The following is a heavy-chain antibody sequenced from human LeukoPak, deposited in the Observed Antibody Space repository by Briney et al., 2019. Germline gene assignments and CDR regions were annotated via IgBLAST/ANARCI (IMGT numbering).Heavy chain of an antibody. J-gene: IGHJ4*02. D-gene: IGHD4-23*01. CDR1: GGSISSYY. CDR3: AREDFGGNSF. CDR2: IYYSGGT. V-gene: IGHV4-59*01. Sequence: SETLSLTCTVSGGSISSYYWSWIRQPPGQGLEWIGYIYYSGGTNYSPSLKSRVTISIDTSKNQFSLKLSSVTAADTAVYYCAREDFGGNSFWGQGTLVTVSS.